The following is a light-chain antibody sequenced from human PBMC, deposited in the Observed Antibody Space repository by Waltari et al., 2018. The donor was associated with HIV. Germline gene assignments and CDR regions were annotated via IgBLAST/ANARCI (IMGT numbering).Light chain of an antibody. Sequence: QVVLTQSPSASASLGASVTLTCTLSSGHTNYAIAWPQQQPEKGPRYLLRLSTNGSHTKGDGIPDRFSGSSSGAERYLTISSLQSEDEADYYCQTWGTGIVVFGGGTKLTVL. V-gene: IGLV4-69*01. CDR3: QTWGTGIVV. CDR1: SGHTNYA. CDR2: LSTNGSH. J-gene: IGLJ2*01.